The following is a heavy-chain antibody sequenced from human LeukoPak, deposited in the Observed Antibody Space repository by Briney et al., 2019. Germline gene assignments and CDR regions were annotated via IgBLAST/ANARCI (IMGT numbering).Heavy chain of an antibody. J-gene: IGHJ4*02. CDR3: ARGDRGSFSQFDC. CDR1: GGSVSSDSYY. Sequence: SETLSLTCTVSGGSVSSDSYYWSWIRQPPGKGLEWIGYVYYSGSTNYNPSLKSRVTISVDTSKNQFSLKLTSVTAADTAVYYCARGDRGSFSQFDCWGQGTLVTVSS. D-gene: IGHD1-26*01. CDR2: VYYSGST. V-gene: IGHV4-61*01.